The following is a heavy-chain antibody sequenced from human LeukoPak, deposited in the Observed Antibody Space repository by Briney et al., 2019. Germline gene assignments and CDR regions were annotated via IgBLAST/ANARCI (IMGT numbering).Heavy chain of an antibody. V-gene: IGHV1-46*01. J-gene: IGHJ5*02. CDR1: GYTFTSYY. CDR3: ARETPLRGDSSGPRRFDP. D-gene: IGHD3-22*01. Sequence: ASVKVSCKASGYTFTSYYMHWVRQAPGQGLEWMGIINPSGGSTSYAQKFQGRVTMTRDTSTSTVYMELSSLRSEDTAVYYCARETPLRGDSSGPRRFDPWGQGTLVTVST. CDR2: INPSGGST.